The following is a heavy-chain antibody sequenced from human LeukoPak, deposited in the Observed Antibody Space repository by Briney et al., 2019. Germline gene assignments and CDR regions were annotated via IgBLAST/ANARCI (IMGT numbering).Heavy chain of an antibody. D-gene: IGHD2-2*01. CDR3: ARDRGTSCDF. J-gene: IGHJ4*02. Sequence: ASVKVSCKASGYTFTSYGISWVRQAPGQGLEWMGIINPSGGSTSYAQKFQGRVTMTRDTSTSTVYMELSSLRSEDTAAYYCARDRGTSCDFWGQGTLVTVSS. V-gene: IGHV1-46*01. CDR2: INPSGGST. CDR1: GYTFTSYG.